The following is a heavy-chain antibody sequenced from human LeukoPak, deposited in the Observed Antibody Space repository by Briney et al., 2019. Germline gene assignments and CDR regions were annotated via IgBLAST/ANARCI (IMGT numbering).Heavy chain of an antibody. V-gene: IGHV3-11*06. CDR3: ASTGSSGWNYFDY. J-gene: IGHJ4*02. D-gene: IGHD6-19*01. Sequence: PGGSLRLSCAASGFTFSDYYMSWIRQAPGKGVEGVSYISSSSSYTNYADSVKGRFTISRDNAKNSLYLQMNSLRAEDTAVYYCASTGSSGWNYFDYWGQGTLVTVSS. CDR2: ISSSSSYT. CDR1: GFTFSDYY.